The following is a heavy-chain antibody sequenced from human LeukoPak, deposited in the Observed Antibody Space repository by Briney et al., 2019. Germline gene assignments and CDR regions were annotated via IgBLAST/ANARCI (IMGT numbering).Heavy chain of an antibody. CDR2: INHSGST. CDR3: ARERYYDILTGYYTYYYYYGMDV. J-gene: IGHJ6*02. D-gene: IGHD3-9*01. CDR1: GGSFSGYY. V-gene: IGHV4-34*01. Sequence: PSETLSLTCAVYGGSFSGYYWSWIRQPPGKGLEWIGEINHSGSTNYNPSLKSRVTISVDTSKNQFSLKLSSVTAADTAVYYCARERYYDILTGYYTYYYYYGMDVWGQETTVTVSS.